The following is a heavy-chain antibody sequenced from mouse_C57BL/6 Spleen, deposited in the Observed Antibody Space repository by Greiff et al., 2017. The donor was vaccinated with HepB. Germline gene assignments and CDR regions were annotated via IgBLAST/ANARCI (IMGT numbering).Heavy chain of an antibody. CDR1: GYTFTSYW. J-gene: IGHJ3*01. CDR2: IYPGSGST. CDR3: ARSGYDYDEGFAY. V-gene: IGHV1-55*01. Sequence: QVQLKQPGAELVKPGASVKMSCKASGYTFTSYWITWVKQRPGQGLEWIGDIYPGSGSTNYNEKFKSKATLTVDTSSSTAYMQLSSLTSEDSAVYYCARSGYDYDEGFAYWGQGTLVTVSA. D-gene: IGHD2-4*01.